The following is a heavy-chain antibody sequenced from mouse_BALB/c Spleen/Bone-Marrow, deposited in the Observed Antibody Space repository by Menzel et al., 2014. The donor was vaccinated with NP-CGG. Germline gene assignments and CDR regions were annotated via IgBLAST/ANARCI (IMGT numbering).Heavy chain of an antibody. V-gene: IGHV5-9*03. CDR1: GFTFSTYT. CDR2: ISSGGNNT. CDR3: ASSITTMSSWFAY. Sequence: EVQGVESGGDLVKPGGSLKLSCAASGFTFSTYTMSWVRQTPEKRLEWVATISSGGNNTYYPDSLKGRFTISRDNAKNNLYLQMSSLRSEDTASYDCASSITTMSSWFAYWGQGTLVTVSA. J-gene: IGHJ3*01. D-gene: IGHD1-2*01.